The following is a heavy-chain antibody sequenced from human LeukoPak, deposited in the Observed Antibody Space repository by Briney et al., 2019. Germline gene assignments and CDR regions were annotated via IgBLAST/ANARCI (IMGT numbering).Heavy chain of an antibody. V-gene: IGHV1-18*01. J-gene: IGHJ5*02. CDR3: AKNTYCSSTSCYFQP. Sequence: ASVKVPCKASGYIFSNYGISWVRQAPGQGLEWMGWISAYNGNINYAQKFQGRVTMTTDIPTSTAYMELRSLRSDDTAVYYCAKNTYCSSTSCYFQPWGQGTLVTVSS. CDR1: GYIFSNYG. D-gene: IGHD2-2*01. CDR2: ISAYNGNI.